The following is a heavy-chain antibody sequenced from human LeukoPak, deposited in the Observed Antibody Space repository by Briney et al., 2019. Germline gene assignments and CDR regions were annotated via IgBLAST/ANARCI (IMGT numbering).Heavy chain of an antibody. CDR3: AKVGLYGSPLDY. D-gene: IGHD3-10*01. CDR1: GFTFSSYA. V-gene: IGHV3-23*01. CDR2: ISGSGGST. Sequence: AGGSLRLSCAASGFTFSSYAMSWVRQAPGKGLEWASAISGSGGSTYYADSVKGRFTISRDNSKNTLYVQMNSLRAEDTAVYYCAKVGLYGSPLDYWGQGTLVTVSS. J-gene: IGHJ4*02.